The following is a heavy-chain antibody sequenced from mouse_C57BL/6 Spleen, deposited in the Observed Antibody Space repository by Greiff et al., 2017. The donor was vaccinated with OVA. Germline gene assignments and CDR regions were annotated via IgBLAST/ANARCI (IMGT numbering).Heavy chain of an antibody. V-gene: IGHV5-17*01. CDR2: ISSGSSTI. CDR3: ARTYYYGSSYEYFDV. Sequence: EVKLMESGGGLVKPGGSLKLSCAASGFTFSDYGMHWVRQAPEKGLEWVAYISSGSSTIYYADTGKGRFTISRDNAKNTLFLQMTSLRAEDTAMYYCARTYYYGSSYEYFDVWGTGTTVTVSS. J-gene: IGHJ1*03. CDR1: GFTFSDYG. D-gene: IGHD1-1*01.